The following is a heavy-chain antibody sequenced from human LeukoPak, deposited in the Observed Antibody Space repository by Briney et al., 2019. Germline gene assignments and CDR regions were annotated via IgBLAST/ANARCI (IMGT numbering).Heavy chain of an antibody. Sequence: SETLSLTCTVSGASISSSNYYWGWIRQPPGKGLEWIGSIYYSGSTYYNPSLKSRVTISVDTSKNQFSLKLSSVTAADTAVYYCARNVPSSSYYDYWGQGTLVTVSS. D-gene: IGHD6-13*01. J-gene: IGHJ4*02. CDR2: IYYSGST. CDR3: ARNVPSSSYYDY. V-gene: IGHV4-39*07. CDR1: GASISSSNYY.